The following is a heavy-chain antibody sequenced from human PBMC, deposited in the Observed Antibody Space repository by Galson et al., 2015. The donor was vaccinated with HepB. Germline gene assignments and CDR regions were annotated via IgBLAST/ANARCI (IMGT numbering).Heavy chain of an antibody. V-gene: IGHV3-23*01. Sequence: SLRLSCAGSGSIFRHHAMAWIRQAPGKGLEWVSGINGRGSTRSYSDAVKGRFSISRDNSKDTVFLQMDNLRAEDTAVYYCVKEGSWFGGDWFDPWGQGALVTVS. D-gene: IGHD3-16*01. J-gene: IGHJ5*02. CDR3: VKEGSWFGGDWFDP. CDR2: INGRGSTR. CDR1: GSIFRHHA.